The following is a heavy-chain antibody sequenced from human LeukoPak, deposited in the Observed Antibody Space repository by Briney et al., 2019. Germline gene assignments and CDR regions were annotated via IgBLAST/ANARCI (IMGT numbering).Heavy chain of an antibody. D-gene: IGHD5-12*01. CDR1: GYTFTSYD. J-gene: IGHJ6*02. Sequence: ASVKVSCKASGYTFTSYDINWVRQAPGQGLEWMGWINPNSGGTNYAQKFQGRVTMTRDTSISTAYMELSRLRSDDTAVYYCASRGYDSASRKYYYGMDVWGQGTTVTVSS. CDR2: INPNSGGT. V-gene: IGHV1-2*02. CDR3: ASRGYDSASRKYYYGMDV.